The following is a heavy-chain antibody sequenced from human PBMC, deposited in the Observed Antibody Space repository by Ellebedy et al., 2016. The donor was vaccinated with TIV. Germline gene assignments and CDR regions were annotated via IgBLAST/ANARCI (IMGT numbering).Heavy chain of an antibody. CDR2: IYYSGTT. D-gene: IGHD1-26*01. Sequence: SETLSLXXTVSGSSISTGHYWGWSRQPPGKGLQWIGNIYYSGTTNYNPSLKSRVTISVDTSKNQFSLKLSSVTAADTAVYYCARGRGGSYSIPFDYWGQGTLVTVSS. V-gene: IGHV4-38-2*02. CDR3: ARGRGGSYSIPFDY. J-gene: IGHJ4*02. CDR1: GSSISTGHY.